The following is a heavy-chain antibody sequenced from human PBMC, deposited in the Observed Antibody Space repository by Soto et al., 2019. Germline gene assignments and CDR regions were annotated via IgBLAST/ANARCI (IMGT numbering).Heavy chain of an antibody. V-gene: IGHV5-51*01. D-gene: IGHD1-1*01. Sequence: GESLKISCKGSGYSFTSYWIGWVRQMPGKGLEWMGIIYPGDSDTGYSPSFQGQVTISADKSISTAYLQWSSLKASDTAMYYCARSTRQSEAYYYYGMDVWGQGTRVTVSS. CDR1: GYSFTSYW. CDR3: ARSTRQSEAYYYYGMDV. J-gene: IGHJ6*02. CDR2: IYPGDSDT.